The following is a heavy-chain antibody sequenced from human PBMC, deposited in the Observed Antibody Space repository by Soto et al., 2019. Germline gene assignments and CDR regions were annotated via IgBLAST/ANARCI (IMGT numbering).Heavy chain of an antibody. V-gene: IGHV4-61*01. CDR2: IYYSGST. J-gene: IGHJ4*02. D-gene: IGHD5-12*01. Sequence: QVQLQESGPGLVKPSETLSLTCTVSGGSVSSGSYYWSWIRQPPGKGLEWIGYIYYSGSTNYNPSLTSRVTISVDTSKNQFSLKLSSVTAADTAVYYCARDTEMAPTANWGQGTLVTVSS. CDR1: GGSVSSGSYY. CDR3: ARDTEMAPTAN.